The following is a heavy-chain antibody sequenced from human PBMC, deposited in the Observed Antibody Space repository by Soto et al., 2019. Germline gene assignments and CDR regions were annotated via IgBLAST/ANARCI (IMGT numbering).Heavy chain of an antibody. D-gene: IGHD3-3*01. J-gene: IGHJ5*02. V-gene: IGHV4-31*03. CDR3: AREGDFWSGYYRRFDP. CDR1: GGSISSGGYY. Sequence: SETLSLTCTVSGGSISSGGYYWSWIRQHPGKGLEWIGYIYYSGSTYYNPSLKSRVTISVDTSKNQFSLKLSSVTAADTAVYYCAREGDFWSGYYRRFDPWGQGTLVTVSS. CDR2: IYYSGST.